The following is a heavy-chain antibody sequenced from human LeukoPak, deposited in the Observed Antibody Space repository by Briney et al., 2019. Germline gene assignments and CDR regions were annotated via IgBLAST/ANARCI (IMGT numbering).Heavy chain of an antibody. D-gene: IGHD3-10*01. Sequence: SETLSFTCTVSCGSISSYCWSWIRQPPGKGLEWIGYIYYSGSTNYNPSLKSRVTISVDTSKNQFSLKLSSVTAADTAVYYCARGPNRYGSGSYYGYWGQGTLVTVSS. CDR2: IYYSGST. CDR1: CGSISSYC. CDR3: ARGPNRYGSGSYYGY. J-gene: IGHJ4*02. V-gene: IGHV4-59*01.